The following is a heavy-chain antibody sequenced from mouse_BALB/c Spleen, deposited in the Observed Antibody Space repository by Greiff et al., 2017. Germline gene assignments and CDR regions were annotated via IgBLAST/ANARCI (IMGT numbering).Heavy chain of an antibody. J-gene: IGHJ1*01. Sequence: VQLQQSGAELVKPGASVKMSCKASGYTFTSYWMHWVKQRPGQGLEWIGVIDPSDSYTSYNQKFKGKATLTVDTSSSTAYMQLSSLTSEDSAVYYCTREKGLRDWYFDVWGAGTTVTVSS. D-gene: IGHD2-2*01. V-gene: IGHV1S127*01. CDR3: TREKGLRDWYFDV. CDR1: GYTFTSYW. CDR2: IDPSDSYT.